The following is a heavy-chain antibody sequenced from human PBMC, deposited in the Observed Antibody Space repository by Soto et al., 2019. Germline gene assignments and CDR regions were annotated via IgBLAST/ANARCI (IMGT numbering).Heavy chain of an antibody. D-gene: IGHD6-19*01. V-gene: IGHV1-69*13. CDR3: ARVSAVAGTIDY. CDR1: GGTFSSYA. CDR2: IIPIFGTA. J-gene: IGHJ4*02. Sequence: ASVKVSCKASGGTFSSYAISWVRQAPGQGLEWMGGIIPIFGTANYAQKFQGRVTITADESTSTAYMELSSLRSEDTAVYYCARVSAVAGTIDYWGQGTLVTVSS.